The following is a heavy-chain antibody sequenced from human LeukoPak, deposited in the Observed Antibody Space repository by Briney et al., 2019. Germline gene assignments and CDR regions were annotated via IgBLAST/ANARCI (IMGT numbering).Heavy chain of an antibody. V-gene: IGHV3-15*01. D-gene: IGHD5-18*01. CDR1: GFTFSNAW. CDR2: IKSKTDGGAT. CDR3: TGDTAMVADY. J-gene: IGHJ4*02. Sequence: GGSLRLSCAASGFTFSNAWTSWVRQAPGKGLEWVGRIKSKTDGGATDYAAPVKGRFTISRDDSKNTLYLQMNSLKTEDTAVYYCTGDTAMVADYWGQGTLVTVSS.